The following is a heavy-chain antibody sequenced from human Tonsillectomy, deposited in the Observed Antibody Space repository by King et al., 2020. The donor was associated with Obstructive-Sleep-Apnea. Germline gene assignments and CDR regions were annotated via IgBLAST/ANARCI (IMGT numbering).Heavy chain of an antibody. CDR1: GFSLRTARMG. CDR3: TRTQSAVVIGFDT. CDR2: IFSNDEK. Sequence: TLKESGPVLVKPTETLTLTCTVSGFSLRTARMGVSWIRQPPGKALEWLAHIFSNDEKSYSTSLRSRLTISKHTSKIHVVLTMTNIDPVDTATYYCTRTQSAVVIGFDTWGLGTLVTVSS. V-gene: IGHV2-26*01. D-gene: IGHD2-21*01. J-gene: IGHJ4*02.